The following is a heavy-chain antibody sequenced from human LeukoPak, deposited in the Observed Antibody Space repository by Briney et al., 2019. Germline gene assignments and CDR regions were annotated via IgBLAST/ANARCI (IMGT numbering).Heavy chain of an antibody. Sequence: SVKVSCKASGGTFSSYAISWVRQAPGQGLEWMGRIGPIFGTANYAQKFKGRVTITTDESTSTAYMELTSLRSEDTAVYYCARDQGYGAYGLDYWGQGTLVTVSS. V-gene: IGHV1-69*05. CDR2: IGPIFGTA. CDR1: GGTFSSYA. J-gene: IGHJ4*02. CDR3: ARDQGYGAYGLDY. D-gene: IGHD4/OR15-4a*01.